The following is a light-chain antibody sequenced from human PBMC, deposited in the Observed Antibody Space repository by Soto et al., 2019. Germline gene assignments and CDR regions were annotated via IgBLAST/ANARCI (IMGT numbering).Light chain of an antibody. V-gene: IGKV3-20*01. CDR2: AAS. CDR3: QLYGGSRMFS. Sequence: EIVLTQSPGTLSLSPGEGGTLSCRASQSISSSYLAWYQQKPGQSPRLLIYAASSRATGIPDRFSGSASGTDFTLTISRLEPEDFAVYYCQLYGGSRMFSFSQGTKLEIK. CDR1: QSISSSY. J-gene: IGKJ2*01.